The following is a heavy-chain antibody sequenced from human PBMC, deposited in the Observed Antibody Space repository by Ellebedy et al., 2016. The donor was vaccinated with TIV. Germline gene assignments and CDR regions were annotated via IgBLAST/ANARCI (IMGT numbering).Heavy chain of an antibody. CDR3: ARDRPGGTFDY. Sequence: ASVKVSXXASGYMFTSYGISWVRQAPGQGLEWLAWISTDNGNTAYAENLQGRVTLTTDTSTSTGYMELRNLRSVDTAVYYCARDRPGGTFDYWGQGTLVTVSS. J-gene: IGHJ4*02. CDR1: GYMFTSYG. CDR2: ISTDNGNT. D-gene: IGHD3-16*01. V-gene: IGHV1-18*01.